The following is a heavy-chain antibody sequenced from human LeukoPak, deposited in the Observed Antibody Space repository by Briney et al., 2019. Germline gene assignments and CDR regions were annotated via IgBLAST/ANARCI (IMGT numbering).Heavy chain of an antibody. D-gene: IGHD7-27*01. CDR2: ISNDGSNQ. J-gene: IGHJ3*02. CDR3: ARDANWGFDAFDI. Sequence: PGGSLRLSCAASGFTFSVYGIHWVRQAPGKGLEWVAVISNDGSNQYYADSVKGRFTISRDNSKNTLYLQMNSLRAEDTAVYYCARDANWGFDAFDIWGQGTMVTVSS. CDR1: GFTFSVYG. V-gene: IGHV3-30*03.